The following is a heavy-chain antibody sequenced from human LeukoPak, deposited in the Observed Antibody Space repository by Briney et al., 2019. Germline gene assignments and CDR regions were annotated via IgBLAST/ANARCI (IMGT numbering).Heavy chain of an antibody. CDR3: ARHGSYGDFPQNWFDP. CDR1: GYSFTSYW. CDR2: IDPSDSYT. D-gene: IGHD4-17*01. J-gene: IGHJ5*02. V-gene: IGHV5-10-1*01. Sequence: PGESLKISCKGSGYSFTSYWISWVRQMPGKGLEWMGRIDPSDSYTNYSPSFQGHVTISADKSISTAYLQWSGLKASDTAMYYCARHGSYGDFPQNWFDPWGQGTLVTVSS.